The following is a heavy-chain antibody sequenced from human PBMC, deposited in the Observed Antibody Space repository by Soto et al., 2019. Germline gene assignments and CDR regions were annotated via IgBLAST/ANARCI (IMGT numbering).Heavy chain of an antibody. CDR2: ISGDGGST. CDR3: AKDLPYDGSGSYYYYYGMDV. Sequence: GGSLRLSCAASGFTFDDYAMHWVRQAPGKGLEWVSLISGDGGSTYYADSVKGRFTISRDNSKNSLYLQMNSLRTEDTALYYCAKDLPYDGSGSYYYYYGMDVWGQGTTVTVSS. V-gene: IGHV3-43*02. J-gene: IGHJ6*02. CDR1: GFTFDDYA. D-gene: IGHD3-10*01.